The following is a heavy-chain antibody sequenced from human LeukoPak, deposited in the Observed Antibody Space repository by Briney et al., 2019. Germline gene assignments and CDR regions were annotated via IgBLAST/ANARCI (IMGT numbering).Heavy chain of an antibody. V-gene: IGHV4-30-4*01. CDR1: GGSISSGDYY. D-gene: IGHD3-22*01. CDR2: IYYSGST. CDR3: AREGSGYHTYYSDY. J-gene: IGHJ4*02. Sequence: PSQTLSLTCTVSGGSISSGDYYWSWIRQPPGKGLEWIGYIYYSGSTYYNPSLKSRVTISVDTSKNQFSLKLSSVTAADTAVYYCAREGSGYHTYYSDYWGQGTLVTVSS.